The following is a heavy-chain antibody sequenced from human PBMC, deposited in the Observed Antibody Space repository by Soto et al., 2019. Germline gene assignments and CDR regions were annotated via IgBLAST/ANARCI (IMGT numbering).Heavy chain of an antibody. CDR1: GGTFSSYA. V-gene: IGHV1-69*13. D-gene: IGHD6-13*01. Sequence: SVKVSCKASGGTFSSYAISWVRQAPGQGLEWMGGIIPIFGTADYAQKFQGRVTITADESTSTAYMELSSLRSEDTAVYYCARDQGTYSSSWGRYFDYWGQGTLVTVSS. CDR3: ARDQGTYSSSWGRYFDY. J-gene: IGHJ4*02. CDR2: IIPIFGTA.